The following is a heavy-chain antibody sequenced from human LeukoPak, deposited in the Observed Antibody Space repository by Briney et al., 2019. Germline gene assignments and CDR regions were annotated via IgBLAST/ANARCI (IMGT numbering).Heavy chain of an antibody. D-gene: IGHD6-19*01. CDR3: GRAGIAVAGGEDAFDI. CDR2: INPSGGST. V-gene: IGHV1-46*01. J-gene: IGHJ3*02. Sequence: ASVTLSFTASGYTFTIYNMHWERHAPGQRLEWMGIINPSGGSTSYAQKFQGRVTMTRDTSTRTVYMVLRSLRSDDTAVYYCGRAGIAVAGGEDAFDIWGQGTMVTVSS. CDR1: GYTFTIYN.